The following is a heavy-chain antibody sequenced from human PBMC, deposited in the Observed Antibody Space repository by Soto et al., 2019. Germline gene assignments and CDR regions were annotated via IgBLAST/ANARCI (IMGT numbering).Heavy chain of an antibody. J-gene: IGHJ4*03. CDR3: ARFRAPRRQLISMSFHL. CDR1: GYDFTNYW. D-gene: IGHD6-13*01. Sequence: PGESLKISCKASGYDFTNYWIAWVRQTPGRGLEWMGRIYPGDSDIRYNPSFRGRVTISDDKYITSDFVKWGSLKASESAIYYCARFRAPRRQLISMSFHLWGLGTLVTVSS. V-gene: IGHV5-51*01. CDR2: IYPGDSDI.